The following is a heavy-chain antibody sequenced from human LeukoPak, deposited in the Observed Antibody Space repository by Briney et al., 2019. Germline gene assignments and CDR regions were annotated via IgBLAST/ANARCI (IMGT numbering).Heavy chain of an antibody. CDR3: ARLSPFSTMIVVADKYYFDY. CDR1: GGSISSSNYY. CDR2: IYYRGST. Sequence: RSSETLSLTCTVSGGSISSSNYYWGWIRQPPGKGLEWIGSIYYRGSTYYNPSLKSRVTISVDTSKNQFSLRLSSVTAADTAVYYCARLSPFSTMIVVADKYYFDYWGQGTLVTVSS. D-gene: IGHD3-22*01. V-gene: IGHV4-39*01. J-gene: IGHJ4*02.